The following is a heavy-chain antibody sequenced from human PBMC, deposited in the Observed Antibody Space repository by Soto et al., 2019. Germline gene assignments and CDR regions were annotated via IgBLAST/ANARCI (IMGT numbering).Heavy chain of an antibody. D-gene: IGHD2-2*01. V-gene: IGHV3-30-3*01. Sequence: QVQLVESGGGVVQPGRSLRLSCAASGFTFSSYAMLWVRQAPGKGLEWVAVISYDGSNKYYADSVKGRFTISRDNSKNTLYLQMNSLRAEDTAVYYCARGPSSLTRFDYWGQVTLVTVSS. J-gene: IGHJ4*02. CDR2: ISYDGSNK. CDR3: ARGPSSLTRFDY. CDR1: GFTFSSYA.